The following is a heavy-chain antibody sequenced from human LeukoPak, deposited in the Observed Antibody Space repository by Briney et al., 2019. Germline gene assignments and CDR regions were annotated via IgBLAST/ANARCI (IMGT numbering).Heavy chain of an antibody. J-gene: IGHJ5*02. CDR2: IYYSGST. D-gene: IGHD3-3*01. V-gene: IGHV4-59*12. CDR1: GGSISSYY. CDR3: ARHTYYDFWSGHRSDWFDP. Sequence: PSETLSLTCTVSGGSISSYYWSWIRQPPGKGLEWIGYIYYSGSTNYNPSLKSRVTISVDTSKNQFSLKLSSVTAADTAVYYCARHTYYDFWSGHRSDWFDPWGQGTLVTVSS.